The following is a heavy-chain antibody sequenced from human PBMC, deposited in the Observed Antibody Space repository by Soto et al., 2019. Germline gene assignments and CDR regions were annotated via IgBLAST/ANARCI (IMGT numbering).Heavy chain of an antibody. CDR3: ARATYYYDSSGYYGYYFDY. CDR2: IYYSGST. Sequence: NPSETLSLTCTASGGSISSYYWSWIRQPPGKGLEWIGYIYYSGSTNYNSSLKSRVTISVDTSKNQLSLKLSSVTAADTAVYYCARATYYYDSSGYYGYYFDYWGQGTLVTVSS. D-gene: IGHD3-22*01. CDR1: GGSISSYY. V-gene: IGHV4-59*01. J-gene: IGHJ4*02.